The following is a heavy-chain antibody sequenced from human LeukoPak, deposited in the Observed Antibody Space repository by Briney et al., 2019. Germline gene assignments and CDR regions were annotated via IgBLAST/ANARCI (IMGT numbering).Heavy chain of an antibody. Sequence: VASVKVSCKVSGYTLTELSMHWVRQAPGKGLEWMGGFDPKDGETIYAQKFQGRVTMTEDTSTDTAYMELSGLRSEDTAVYYCATDRAVVNRFDPWGQGNLVTVSS. CDR2: FDPKDGET. J-gene: IGHJ5*02. CDR3: ATDRAVVNRFDP. D-gene: IGHD4-23*01. V-gene: IGHV1-24*01. CDR1: GYTLTELS.